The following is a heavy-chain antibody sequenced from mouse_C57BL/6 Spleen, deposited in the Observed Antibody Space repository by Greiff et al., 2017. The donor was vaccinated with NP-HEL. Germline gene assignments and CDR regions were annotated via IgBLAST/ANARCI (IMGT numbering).Heavy chain of an antibody. CDR1: GYTFTDYN. V-gene: IGHV1-18*01. CDR3: ARRHYYSSPYYFDY. J-gene: IGHJ2*01. D-gene: IGHD1-1*01. CDR2: INPNNGGT. Sequence: VQLQQSGPELVKPGASVKIPCKASGYTFTDYNMDWVKQSHGKSLEWIGDINPNNGGTIYNQKFKGKATLTVDKSSSTAYMELRSLTSEDTAVYYCARRHYYSSPYYFDYWGQGTTLTVSS.